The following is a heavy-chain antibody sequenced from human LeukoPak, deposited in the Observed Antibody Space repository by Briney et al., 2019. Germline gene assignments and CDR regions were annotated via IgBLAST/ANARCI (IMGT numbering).Heavy chain of an antibody. CDR1: GGSIGSYY. D-gene: IGHD6-13*01. CDR2: IYTSGST. CDR3: ASTGIAAAGYYYYYYYMDV. Sequence: SETLSLTCTVSGGSIGSYYWSWIRQPPGKGLEWIGYIYTSGSTNYNPSLKSRVTISVDTSKNQFSLKLSSVTAADTAVYYCASTGIAAAGYYYYYYYMDVWGKGTTVTVSS. V-gene: IGHV4-4*09. J-gene: IGHJ6*03.